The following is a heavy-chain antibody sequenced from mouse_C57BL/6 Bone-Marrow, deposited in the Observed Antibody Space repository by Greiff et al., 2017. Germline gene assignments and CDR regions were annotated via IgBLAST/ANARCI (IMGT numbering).Heavy chain of an antibody. CDR1: GYTFTSYG. J-gene: IGHJ4*01. D-gene: IGHD4-1*01. Sequence: QVQLQQSGAELARPGASVKLSCKASGYTFTSYGISWVKQRPGQGLEWIGEIYPRSGNTYYTEKFKGKATLTADNSSSTAYMELRSLTSEDSAVYCWARRKLGRDPYYGMDYWGQGTSVTVSS. CDR2: IYPRSGNT. V-gene: IGHV1-81*01. CDR3: ARRKLGRDPYYGMDY.